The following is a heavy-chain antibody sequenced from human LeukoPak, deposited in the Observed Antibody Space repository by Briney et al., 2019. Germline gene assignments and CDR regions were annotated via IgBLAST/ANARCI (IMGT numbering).Heavy chain of an antibody. D-gene: IGHD2/OR15-2a*01. CDR1: GFTFSSYG. CDR2: IWYGGSNK. CDR3: AREGPRGNSQFDY. V-gene: IGHV3-33*08. Sequence: GGSLRLSCAASGFTFSSYGMHWVRQAPGKGLEWVALIWYGGSNKYYADSVKGRLTISRDNSKNTLYLQMNSLRAEDTAVYYCAREGPRGNSQFDYWGQGTLVTVSS. J-gene: IGHJ4*02.